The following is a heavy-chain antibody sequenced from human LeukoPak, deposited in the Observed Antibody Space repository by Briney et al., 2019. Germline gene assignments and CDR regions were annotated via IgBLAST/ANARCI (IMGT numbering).Heavy chain of an antibody. CDR1: GFSFSATW. Sequence: GGSLRLSCAASGFSFSATWMHWVRQSPGKGLVWVARITSDGFSTTYAESVKGRFTISRDDAKKSLYLEMNSLRAEDTALYYCARVQQYDVFDYWGQGTQVIVSS. CDR3: ARVQQYDVFDY. V-gene: IGHV3-74*03. J-gene: IGHJ4*02. CDR2: ITSDGFST. D-gene: IGHD3-16*01.